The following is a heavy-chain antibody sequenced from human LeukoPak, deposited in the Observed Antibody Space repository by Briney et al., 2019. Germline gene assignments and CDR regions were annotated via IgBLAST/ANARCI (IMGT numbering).Heavy chain of an antibody. J-gene: IGHJ6*02. CDR3: AKSIVVVVAATPGLYYGTDV. D-gene: IGHD2-15*01. CDR1: GYTFTSYD. Sequence: GASVKVSCKASGYTFTSYDINWVRQATGQGLEWMGWMNPNSGNTGYAQKFQGRVTMTRNTSISTAYMELSSLRSEDTAVYYCAKSIVVVVAATPGLYYGTDVWGQGTTVTVSS. V-gene: IGHV1-8*01. CDR2: MNPNSGNT.